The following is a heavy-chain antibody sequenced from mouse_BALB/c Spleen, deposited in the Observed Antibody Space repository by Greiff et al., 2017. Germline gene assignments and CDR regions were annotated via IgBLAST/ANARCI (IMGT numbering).Heavy chain of an antibody. V-gene: IGHV5-6-4*01. CDR1: GFTFSSYT. Sequence: EVQLVESGGGLVKPGGSLKLSCAASGFTFSSYTMSWVRQTPEKRLEWVATISSGGSYTYYPDSVKGRFTISRDNAKNTLYLQMSSLKSEDTAMYYCTRGYYGNYPFAYWGQGTLVTVSA. CDR2: ISSGGSYT. J-gene: IGHJ3*01. CDR3: TRGYYGNYPFAY. D-gene: IGHD2-1*01.